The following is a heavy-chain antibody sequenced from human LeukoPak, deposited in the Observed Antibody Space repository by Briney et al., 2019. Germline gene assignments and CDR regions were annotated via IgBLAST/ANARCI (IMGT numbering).Heavy chain of an antibody. V-gene: IGHV1-2*02. CDR1: GYTFTGYY. J-gene: IGHJ4*02. CDR2: INPNSGGT. CDR3: ARDPGYDFWSGFPGYHGPSYYFDY. Sequence: ASVKVSCKASGYTFTGYYTHWVRQAPGQGLEWTGWINPNSGGTNYAQKFQGRVTMTRDTSISTAYMELSRLRSDDTAVYYCARDPGYDFWSGFPGYHGPSYYFDYWGQGTLVTVSS. D-gene: IGHD3-3*01.